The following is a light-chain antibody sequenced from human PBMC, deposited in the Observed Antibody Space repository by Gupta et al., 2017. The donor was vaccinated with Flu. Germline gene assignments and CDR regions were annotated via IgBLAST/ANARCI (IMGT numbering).Light chain of an antibody. CDR1: SSDVGGYNY. Sequence: QSALTQPPSTSGSPGQSVTISCTGTSSDVGGYNYVSWYQQHPGKAPKLLISEVIKRPSGVPDRFSGSKSGNTASLTVSGRQAEDAADYYCSADAGGNIWVFGGGTKLTVL. J-gene: IGLJ3*02. CDR2: EVI. CDR3: SADAGGNIWV. V-gene: IGLV2-8*01.